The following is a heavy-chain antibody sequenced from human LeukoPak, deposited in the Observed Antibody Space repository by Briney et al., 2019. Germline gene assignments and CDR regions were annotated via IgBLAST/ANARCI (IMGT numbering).Heavy chain of an antibody. J-gene: IGHJ4*02. CDR2: INHSGST. V-gene: IGHV4-34*01. D-gene: IGHD3-22*01. Sequence: SETLSLTCAVYGGSFSGYYWSWIRQPPGKGLEWIGEINHSGSTNYNPSLKSRVTISVDTSKNQFSLKLSSVTAADTAVYYCAMSNYDSSGYAGGIDYWGQGTLVTVSS. CDR3: AMSNYDSSGYAGGIDY. CDR1: GGSFSGYY.